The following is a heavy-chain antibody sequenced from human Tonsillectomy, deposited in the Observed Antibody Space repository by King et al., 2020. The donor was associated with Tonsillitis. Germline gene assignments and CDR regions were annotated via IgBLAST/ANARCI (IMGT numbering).Heavy chain of an antibody. J-gene: IGHJ4*02. CDR2: IIPIFGTT. CDR3: ARAEVDGGGGSCYSGKLDY. CDR1: GGTFSTYA. D-gene: IGHD2-15*01. V-gene: IGHV1-69*01. Sequence: VQLVESGAEVKKPGSSVKVSCKASGGTFSTYAISWVRQAPGQGLEWMGGIIPIFGTTNYAQKFQGRVTITADESTSKVYMELSSLRSEDTAVYYCARAEVDGGGGSCYSGKLDYWGQGTLVTVSS.